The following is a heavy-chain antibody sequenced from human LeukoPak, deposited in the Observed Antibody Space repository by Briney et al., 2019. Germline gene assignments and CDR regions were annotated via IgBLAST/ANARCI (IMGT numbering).Heavy chain of an antibody. Sequence: GGSLRLSCAAFGFTFSNYWMNWVRQAPGKGLEWVAIIKQDGSEKYYVDSVKGRFTISRDNAKNSLYLQMNSLRAEDTAVYYCARGLAAAGTWFDPWGQGTLVTVSS. D-gene: IGHD6-13*01. CDR2: IKQDGSEK. J-gene: IGHJ5*02. V-gene: IGHV3-7*04. CDR3: ARGLAAAGTWFDP. CDR1: GFTFSNYW.